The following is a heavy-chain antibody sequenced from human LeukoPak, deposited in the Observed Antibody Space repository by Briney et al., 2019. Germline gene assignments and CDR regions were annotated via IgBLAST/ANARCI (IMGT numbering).Heavy chain of an antibody. CDR1: GYTFTIYD. CDR3: ARGRSTGYPYYFEY. D-gene: IGHD5-12*01. J-gene: IGHJ4*02. V-gene: IGHV1-8*03. Sequence: EASVKVSCKASGYTFTIYDINWVRQAPGQGLEWMGWMNPNSGSTGYAQKFQGRVTITRNTSISTAYMELSGLRSEDTAVYYCARGRSTGYPYYFEYWGQGTLVTVSS. CDR2: MNPNSGST.